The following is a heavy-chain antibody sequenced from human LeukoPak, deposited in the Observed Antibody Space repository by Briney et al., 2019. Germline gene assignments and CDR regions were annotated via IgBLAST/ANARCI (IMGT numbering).Heavy chain of an antibody. CDR1: GFIFSIYG. D-gene: IGHD2-2*01. Sequence: QPGGSLRLSCAASGFIFSIYGMHWVRQAPGKGLEWVALMAADGSNIYYADSVKGRFTISRDNSKNTLYLQMNSLRAEDTAVYYCARDRSKYCSSTSCYPVIWGQGTLVTVSS. J-gene: IGHJ4*02. CDR2: MAADGSNI. CDR3: ARDRSKYCSSTSCYPVI. V-gene: IGHV3-30*03.